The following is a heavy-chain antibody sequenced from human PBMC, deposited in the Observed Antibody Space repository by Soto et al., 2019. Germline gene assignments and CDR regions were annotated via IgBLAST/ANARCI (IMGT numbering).Heavy chain of an antibody. Sequence: ASVKVSCKASGYTFTNYDINWVRQAPGQGLEWKGWMNPNSGNTGYAQRFEGRVTMTRNTSISTAYMELSSLRSEDTAVYYCERVLEGPYCSADACYSAEYFHHWGRGTLVTVSS. D-gene: IGHD2-15*01. J-gene: IGHJ1*01. CDR2: MNPNSGNT. CDR3: ERVLEGPYCSADACYSAEYFHH. V-gene: IGHV1-8*01. CDR1: GYTFTNYD.